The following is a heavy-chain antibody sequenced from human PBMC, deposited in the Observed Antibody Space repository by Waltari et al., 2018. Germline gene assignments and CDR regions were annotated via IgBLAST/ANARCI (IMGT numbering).Heavy chain of an antibody. CDR3: ARDRGTMIVANDAFDI. Sequence: QVQLVQSGAEVKKPGASVKVSCKASGYTFTGYYMHWVRQAPGQGLEWMGRINPNSGGTNYAQKFQGRVTMTRDTSISTAYMELSRLRSDDTAVYYCARDRGTMIVANDAFDIWGQGTMVTVSS. CDR1: GYTFTGYY. D-gene: IGHD3-22*01. CDR2: INPNSGGT. V-gene: IGHV1-2*06. J-gene: IGHJ3*02.